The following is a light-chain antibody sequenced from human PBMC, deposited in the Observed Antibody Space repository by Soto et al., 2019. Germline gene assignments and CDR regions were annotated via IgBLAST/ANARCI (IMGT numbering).Light chain of an antibody. CDR1: QSVSSW. Sequence: DIQMTQSPSTLSASVGDRVTITCRASQSVSSWVAWYQQKPGKAPKLLIYKASSLEMGVPSRFSGSGSGTEFTLTISSLQPDDFATYYCKQYNSYYTFGQGTKLES. CDR3: KQYNSYYT. J-gene: IGKJ2*01. V-gene: IGKV1-5*03. CDR2: KAS.